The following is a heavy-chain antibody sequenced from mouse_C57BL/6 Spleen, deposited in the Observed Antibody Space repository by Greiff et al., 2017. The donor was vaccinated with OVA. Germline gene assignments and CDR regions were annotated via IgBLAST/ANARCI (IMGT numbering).Heavy chain of an antibody. V-gene: IGHV5-4*01. CDR3: ARVRDYYGSSFFDY. D-gene: IGHD1-1*01. CDR2: ISDGGSYT. J-gene: IGHJ2*01. Sequence: VQLQQSGGGLVKPGGSLKLSCAASGFTFSSYAMSWVRQTPEKRLEWVATISDGGSYTYYPDNVKGRFTISRDNAKNNLYLQMSHLKSEDTAMYYCARVRDYYGSSFFDYWGQGTTLTVSS. CDR1: GFTFSSYA.